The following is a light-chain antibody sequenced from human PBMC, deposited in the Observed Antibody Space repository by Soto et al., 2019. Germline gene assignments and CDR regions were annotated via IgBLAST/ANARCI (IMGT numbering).Light chain of an antibody. J-gene: IGLJ2*01. Sequence: QTVVTQEPSFSVSPGGTVTLTCGLTSGSVSTTYYPSWYQQTPGQAPRTLIYSTNIRSSGVPDRFSGSILGNKAALTITGAQAADESDYHCMLYMGGGLVVFGGGSKLTVL. CDR1: SGSVSTTYY. CDR3: MLYMGGGLVV. V-gene: IGLV8-61*01. CDR2: STN.